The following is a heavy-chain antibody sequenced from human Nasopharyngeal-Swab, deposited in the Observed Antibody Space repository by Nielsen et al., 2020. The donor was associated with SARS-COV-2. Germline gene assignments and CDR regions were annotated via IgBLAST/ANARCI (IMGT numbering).Heavy chain of an antibody. CDR1: GGAISSGGHY. V-gene: IGHV4-61*08. Sequence: SETLSLACTVSGGAISSGGHYWSWIRQHPGKGLEWIGYIYYSGTTNYNPSLKSRVTISVDTSKNQFSLKLSSVTAADTAVYYCARATITMIVVVDAFDIWGQGTMVTVSS. CDR2: IYYSGTT. D-gene: IGHD3-22*01. CDR3: ARATITMIVVVDAFDI. J-gene: IGHJ3*02.